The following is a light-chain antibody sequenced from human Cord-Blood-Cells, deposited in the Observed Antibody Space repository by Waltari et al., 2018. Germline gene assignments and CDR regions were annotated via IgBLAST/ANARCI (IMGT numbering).Light chain of an antibody. J-gene: IGLJ2*01. CDR2: KDS. CDR3: QSADSSGTVV. Sequence: SYELTQPPSVSVSPGQTARITCSGDALPKQYAYWSQQKPGQAPVLVIYKDSERPSGIPERFSGSSSGTTVTLTISGVQAEDEADYCCQSADSSGTVVFGGGTKLTVL. CDR1: ALPKQY. V-gene: IGLV3-25*02.